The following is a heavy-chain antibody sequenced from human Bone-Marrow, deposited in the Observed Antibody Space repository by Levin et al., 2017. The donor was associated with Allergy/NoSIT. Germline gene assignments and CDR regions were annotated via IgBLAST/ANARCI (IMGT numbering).Heavy chain of an antibody. CDR1: GFTFSRYG. CDR3: ARSSGESYGYLDH. J-gene: IGHJ5*02. CDR2: IWSDGSKQ. Sequence: SGESLKISCAASGFTFSRYGMHWVRQAPGKGLEWVAVIWSDGSKQYYGDSVKGRFIISRDNSKNTLYLQMNSLRAEDTAVFYCARSSGESYGYLDHWGQGDLVTVSS. D-gene: IGHD3-16*01. V-gene: IGHV3-33*01.